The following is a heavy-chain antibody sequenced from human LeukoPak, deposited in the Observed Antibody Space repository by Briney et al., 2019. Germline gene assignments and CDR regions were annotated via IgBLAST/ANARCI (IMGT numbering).Heavy chain of an antibody. J-gene: IGHJ4*02. CDR2: ISSSGSTI. CDR1: GFTFSSYE. Sequence: GGSLRLSCAASGFTFSSYEMNWVRQAPGKGLEWVSYISSSGSTIYYADSVKGRFTISRDNAKNSLYLQMNSLRAEDTAVYYCARDPVLGYFDYWGQGTLVTVFS. V-gene: IGHV3-48*03. CDR3: ARDPVLGYFDY.